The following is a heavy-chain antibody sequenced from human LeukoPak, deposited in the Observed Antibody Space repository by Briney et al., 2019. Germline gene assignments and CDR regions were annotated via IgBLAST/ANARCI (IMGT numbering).Heavy chain of an antibody. V-gene: IGHV3-7*01. J-gene: IGHJ3*02. Sequence: GGSLRLSCAASGFTFSRYWMSWVRQAPGKGPEWVANIKQDGSEKYYVDSVKGRFTISRDNSKNTLFLQMNSLRAEDTAVYYCARDDALGDNALDIWGQGTMVTVSS. CDR3: ARDDALGDNALDI. D-gene: IGHD3-16*01. CDR1: GFTFSRYW. CDR2: IKQDGSEK.